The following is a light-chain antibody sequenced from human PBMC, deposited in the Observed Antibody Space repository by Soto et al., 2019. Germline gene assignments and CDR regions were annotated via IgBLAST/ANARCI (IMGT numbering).Light chain of an antibody. Sequence: QSVLTQPPSASGTPGQRVTISCSGSSYNIGSNTVNWYQQLPGTAPKVLIYSNNERPSGVPDRFSGSKSGTSASLAISGLQSEDEADYYCAAWDDSLSNYVYGTGTKLTVL. V-gene: IGLV1-44*01. CDR2: SNN. CDR3: AAWDDSLSNYV. CDR1: SYNIGSNT. J-gene: IGLJ1*01.